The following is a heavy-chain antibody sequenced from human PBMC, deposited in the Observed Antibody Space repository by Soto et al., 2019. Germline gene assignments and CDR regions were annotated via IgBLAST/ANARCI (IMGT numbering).Heavy chain of an antibody. D-gene: IGHD3-3*01. CDR3: AKNYDFWSGYYSH. CDR1: GFTFSSYA. J-gene: IGHJ4*02. Sequence: EVQLLESGGGLVQPGGSLRLSCAASGFTFSSYAMSWVRQAPGKGLEWVSAISGSGGSTYYADSVKGRFTISRDNSKNTLYLRMNSLRAEDTAVYYCAKNYDFWSGYYSHWGQGTLVTVSS. V-gene: IGHV3-23*01. CDR2: ISGSGGST.